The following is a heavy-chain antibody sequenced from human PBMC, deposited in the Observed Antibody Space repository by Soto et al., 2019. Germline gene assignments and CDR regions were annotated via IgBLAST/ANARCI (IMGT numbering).Heavy chain of an antibody. Sequence: PSPTLSLTCAISGDSVSSNSAAWSWIRQSPSRGLEWLGRTYYRSKWYNDYAVSVKSRITINPDTSKNQFSLQLNSVTPEDTAVYYCARHLTSRWRLDAFDIWGQGTXVTGSS. CDR3: ARHLTSRWRLDAFDI. V-gene: IGHV6-1*01. J-gene: IGHJ3*02. CDR2: TYYRSKWYN. CDR1: GDSVSSNSAA.